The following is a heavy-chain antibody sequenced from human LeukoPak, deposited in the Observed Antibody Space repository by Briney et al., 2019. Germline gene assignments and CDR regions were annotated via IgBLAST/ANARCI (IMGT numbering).Heavy chain of an antibody. V-gene: IGHV3-15*01. J-gene: IGHJ4*02. CDR1: GFSFSRYS. CDR3: TKDIGYFDY. Sequence: GGSLRLSCAASGFSFSRYSLSWVRQAPGKGLEWVGRFKSETDGGTTDYAAPVKGRFIVSRDDSKNTLYLQMNSLRTEDTAVYFCTKDIGYFDYWGQGSLVTVSS. CDR2: FKSETDGGTT.